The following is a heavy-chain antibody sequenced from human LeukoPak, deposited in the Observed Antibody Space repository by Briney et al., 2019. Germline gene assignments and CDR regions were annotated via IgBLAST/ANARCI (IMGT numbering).Heavy chain of an antibody. V-gene: IGHV3-23*01. CDR1: GFTFSSYV. D-gene: IGHD2-15*01. CDR2: ISGSGGST. J-gene: IGHJ4*02. CDR3: AKPALVVVVAAFDY. Sequence: PGGSLRLSCATSGFTFSSYVMSWVRQAPGKGLEWVSAISGSGGSTYYADSVKGRFTISRDNSKNTLYLQMNSLRAEDTAVYYCAKPALVVVVAAFDYWGQGTLVTVSS.